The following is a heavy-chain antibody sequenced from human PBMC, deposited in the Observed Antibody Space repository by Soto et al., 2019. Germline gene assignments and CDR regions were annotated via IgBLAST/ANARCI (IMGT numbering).Heavy chain of an antibody. J-gene: IGHJ4*02. CDR3: AXXIVVXTALDY. D-gene: IGHD2-21*02. CDR1: GYTFTSYA. CDR2: INAGNGNT. Sequence: QVQLVQSGAEEKKPGASVKVSCKASGYTFTSYAMXXXXXXXXXXLEWMGWINAGNGNTKYSQKFQGRVTITRDTXXXXXXXXXXXXXXXXXXXXXCAXXIVVXTALDYWGQGTLVTVSS. V-gene: IGHV1-3*05.